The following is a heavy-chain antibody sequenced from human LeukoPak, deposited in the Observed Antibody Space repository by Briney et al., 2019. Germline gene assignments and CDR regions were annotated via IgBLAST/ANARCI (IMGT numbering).Heavy chain of an antibody. CDR3: AKDLGSYRYRGYFDY. V-gene: IGHV3-23*01. Sequence: GGSLRLSCAASGFTFSSYAMSWVRQAPGKGLEWVSAISGSGGGTYYADSVKGRFTISRDNSKNTLYLQMNSLRAEDTAVYYCAKDLGSYRYRGYFDYWGQGTLVTVSS. D-gene: IGHD3-16*02. CDR2: ISGSGGGT. CDR1: GFTFSSYA. J-gene: IGHJ4*02.